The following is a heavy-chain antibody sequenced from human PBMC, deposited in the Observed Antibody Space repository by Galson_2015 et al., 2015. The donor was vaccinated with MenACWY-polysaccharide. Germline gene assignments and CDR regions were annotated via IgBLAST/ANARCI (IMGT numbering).Heavy chain of an antibody. Sequence: SLRLSCAASGFSFSDYYMNWIRQAPGKGLEWVSHISSSGRIIYYADSVKVRFTISRDNAKNSLYLQMNSLRAEVPAVYYCARAKWLDRWGQGTLVTVSS. J-gene: IGHJ5*02. CDR1: GFSFSDYY. CDR3: ARAKWLDR. D-gene: IGHD6-19*01. CDR2: ISSSGRII. V-gene: IGHV3-11*01.